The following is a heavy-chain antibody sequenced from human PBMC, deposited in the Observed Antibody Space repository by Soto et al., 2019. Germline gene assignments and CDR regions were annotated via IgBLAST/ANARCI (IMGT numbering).Heavy chain of an antibody. CDR3: VKEGISNYNEYFDY. V-gene: IGHV3-21*02. D-gene: IGHD4-4*01. Sequence: VQLVESGGGLVKPGGSLRLSCAASGFIFATHTINWVRQAPGKGLEWVSSITGSGIYRRYADSVKGRFTISRDNAKASLYLQMNSLVAEDTAVYYCVKEGISNYNEYFDYWGQGTLVTVSS. J-gene: IGHJ4*02. CDR1: GFIFATHT. CDR2: ITGSGIYR.